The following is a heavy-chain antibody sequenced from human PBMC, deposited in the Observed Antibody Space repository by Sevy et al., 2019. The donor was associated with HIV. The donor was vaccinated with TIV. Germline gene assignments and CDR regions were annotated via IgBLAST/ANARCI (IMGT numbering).Heavy chain of an antibody. J-gene: IGHJ4*02. CDR2: ISGSGGST. CDR3: AKVSFQLWSDFDY. Sequence: GESLKISCAASGFTFSSYAMSWVRQAPGKGLEWVSAISGSGGSTYYADSVKGRFTISRDNSKNTLYLQMNSLRAEDTAVYYCAKVSFQLWSDFDYWGQGTLVTVSS. D-gene: IGHD5-18*01. CDR1: GFTFSSYA. V-gene: IGHV3-23*01.